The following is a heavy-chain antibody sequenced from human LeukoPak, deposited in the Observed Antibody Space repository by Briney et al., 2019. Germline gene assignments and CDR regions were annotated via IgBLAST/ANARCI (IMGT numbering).Heavy chain of an antibody. CDR2: ISYDGSNK. D-gene: IGHD3-10*01. V-gene: IGHV3-30*04. CDR1: GLTFSSYA. CDR3: ARAIWFGELFDWFDP. Sequence: PGRSLRLSCAASGLTFSSYAMHWVRQAPGKGLEGVAVISYDGSNKYYADSVKGRFTISRDNSKNTLYLQMNSLRAEDTAVYYCARAIWFGELFDWFDPWGQGTLVTVSS. J-gene: IGHJ5*02.